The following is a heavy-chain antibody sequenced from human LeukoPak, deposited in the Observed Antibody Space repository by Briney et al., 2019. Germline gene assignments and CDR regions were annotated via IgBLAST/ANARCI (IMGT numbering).Heavy chain of an antibody. V-gene: IGHV4-59*01. CDR3: ARGRSARRWDLPHLDL. Sequence: PSETLSLTCSVSGGSMSGDYWNWIRQPPGKTLEWIGYIFYRGTTNHNPSLKSRVTISIDTSKNQFSLTLTSVITVDTAIYYCARGRSARRWDLPHLDLWGRGTLVTVSS. CDR2: IFYRGTT. J-gene: IGHJ4*02. D-gene: IGHD1-26*01. CDR1: GGSMSGDY.